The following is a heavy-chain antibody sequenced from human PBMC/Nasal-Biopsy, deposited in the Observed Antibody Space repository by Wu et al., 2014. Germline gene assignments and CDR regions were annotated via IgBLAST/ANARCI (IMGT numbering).Heavy chain of an antibody. CDR1: GDSISSSSYY. CDR2: IYYSGST. D-gene: IGHD3-16*01. Sequence: TLSLTCTVSGDSISSSSYYWGWIRQPPGKGLEWIGSIYYSGSTYYNPSLKSRVTISVDTSKNQFSLKLSSVTAADTAVYYCARHAETYYDYVWAPGGSAFDILGQGTMVTVSS. CDR3: ARHAETYYDYVWAPGGSAFDI. V-gene: IGHV4-39*01. J-gene: IGHJ3*02.